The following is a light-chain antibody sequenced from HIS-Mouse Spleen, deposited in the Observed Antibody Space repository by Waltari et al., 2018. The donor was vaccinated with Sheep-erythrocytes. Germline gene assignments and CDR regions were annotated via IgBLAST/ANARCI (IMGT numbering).Light chain of an antibody. Sequence: EIVLTQSPATLSLSPGERATLSCRASLSVSIYLAWYQQKPGQAPRLLIFDTSNRATGIRARFSGSGSGTDFTLTICSLEPEDFAVYYCQQRSNWYTFGQGTKLEIK. V-gene: IGKV3-11*01. CDR3: QQRSNWYT. CDR2: DTS. CDR1: LSVSIY. J-gene: IGKJ2*01.